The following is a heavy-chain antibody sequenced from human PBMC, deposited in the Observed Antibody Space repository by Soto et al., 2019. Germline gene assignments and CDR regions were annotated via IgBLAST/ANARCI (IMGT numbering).Heavy chain of an antibody. V-gene: IGHV3-33*01. J-gene: IGHJ4*02. CDR2: IWYDGSNK. Sequence: GGSLRLSCAASGFTFSSYGMHWVRQAPGKGLEWVAAIWYDGSNKYYADSVKGRFTISRDNSKNTLYLQMNSLRAEDTAVYYCARDKSGYDNPDIYFDYWGQGTLVTVSS. CDR3: ARDKSGYDNPDIYFDY. CDR1: GFTFSSYG. D-gene: IGHD5-12*01.